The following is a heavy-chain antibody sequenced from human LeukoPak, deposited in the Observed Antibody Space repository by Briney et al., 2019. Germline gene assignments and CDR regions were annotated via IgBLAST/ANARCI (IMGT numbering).Heavy chain of an antibody. CDR2: LYSDGNT. V-gene: IGHV3-53*01. CDR3: ARGVEPLAANTLAY. Sequence: TGGSLRLSCAASGFTVITNDMTWVRQAQGKGLEWVSVLYSDGNTKYADSVQGRFTISRDNSKNTLYLEMNSLSPDDTAVYYCARGVEPLAANTLAYWGQGTLVTVSS. CDR1: GFTVITND. D-gene: IGHD1-14*01. J-gene: IGHJ4*02.